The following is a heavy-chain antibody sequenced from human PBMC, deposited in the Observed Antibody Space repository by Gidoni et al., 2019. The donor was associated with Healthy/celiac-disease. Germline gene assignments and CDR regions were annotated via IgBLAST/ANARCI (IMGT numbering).Heavy chain of an antibody. CDR3: ANTQLYGLVTTIDY. CDR2: ISYDGSNK. CDR1: GFTFSSYG. Sequence: QVQLVESGGGVVQPGRSLRLSCAASGFTFSSYGMHWVRQAPGKGLEWVAVISYDGSNKYYADSVKGRFTISRDNSKNTLYLQMNSLRAEDTAVYYCANTQLYGLVTTIDYWGQGTLVTVSS. J-gene: IGHJ4*02. D-gene: IGHD3-9*01. V-gene: IGHV3-30*18.